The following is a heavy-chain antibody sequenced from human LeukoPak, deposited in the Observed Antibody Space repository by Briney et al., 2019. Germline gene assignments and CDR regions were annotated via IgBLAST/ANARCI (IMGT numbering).Heavy chain of an antibody. J-gene: IGHJ6*03. Sequence: PGGSLRLSCAASGFTFSNAWMSWIRQPPGKGLEGIGYIYYSGSTNYNPSLTSRGTISVETSKNQFSLKLSSVTAADTAVYYCARTLMGFGELFVHLDYYYYMDVWGKGTTVTVSS. CDR3: ARTLMGFGELFVHLDYYYYMDV. CDR1: GFTFSNAW. CDR2: IYYSGST. D-gene: IGHD3-10*01. V-gene: IGHV4-59*01.